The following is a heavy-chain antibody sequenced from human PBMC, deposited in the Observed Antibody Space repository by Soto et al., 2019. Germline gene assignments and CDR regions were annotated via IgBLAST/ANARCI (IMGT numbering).Heavy chain of an antibody. CDR1: GYTFTSYG. J-gene: IGHJ4*02. D-gene: IGHD6-6*01. CDR3: ARHSVAEYYFDY. CDR2: ISAYNGNT. V-gene: IGHV1-18*01. Sequence: GASVKVSCKASGYTFTSYGISWVRQAPGQGLEWMGWISAYNGNTNYAQKLQGRVTMTTDTSTNTAYMELRRLRSDDTAVYYCARHSVAEYYFDYWGQGTLVTVS.